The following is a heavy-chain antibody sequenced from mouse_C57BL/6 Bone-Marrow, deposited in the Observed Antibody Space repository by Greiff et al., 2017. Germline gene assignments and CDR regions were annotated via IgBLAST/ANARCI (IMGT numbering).Heavy chain of an antibody. V-gene: IGHV14-3*01. CDR3: ACYCGSRYYYAVDY. J-gene: IGHJ4*01. CDR2: IDPANGNT. Sequence: VQLQQSVAELVRPGASVKLSCTASGFNIKNTYMHWVKQRPEQGLEWIGRIDPANGNTKYAPKFKGKATITADTSSNTAYLQLSSLTSEDTALYYCACYCGSRYYYAVDYWGRGTSVTVSS. D-gene: IGHD1-1*01. CDR1: GFNIKNTY.